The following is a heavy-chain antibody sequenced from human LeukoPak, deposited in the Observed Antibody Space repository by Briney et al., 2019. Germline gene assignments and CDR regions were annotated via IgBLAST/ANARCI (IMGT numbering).Heavy chain of an antibody. CDR3: ARVEVAVGNFDY. J-gene: IGHJ4*02. Sequence: ASVKVSCKPSGYTFTSDTIGWVRQAPGQGLEAMGWISSYNGNTIYAQHRQGRVTMSTDTSTSTAYMEMRSLRSDDTAVYYCARVEVAVGNFDYWGQGTLVTVSS. CDR2: ISSYNGNT. D-gene: IGHD6-19*01. V-gene: IGHV1-18*01. CDR1: GYTFTSDT.